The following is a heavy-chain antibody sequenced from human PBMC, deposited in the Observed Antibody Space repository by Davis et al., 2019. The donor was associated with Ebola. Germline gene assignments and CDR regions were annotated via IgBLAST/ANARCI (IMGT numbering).Heavy chain of an antibody. V-gene: IGHV4-38-2*02. CDR2: ISHSGST. Sequence: MPSETLSLTCTVSGYSISSGYYWGWIRQPPGKGLEWIGSISHSGSTLYKASLKSRVTIAVDTSKNQFSLKLSSVTAADTAVYYCACRYNNSPLYWGQGTLVTVSS. J-gene: IGHJ4*02. CDR1: GYSISSGYY. CDR3: ACRYNNSPLY. D-gene: IGHD1-14*01.